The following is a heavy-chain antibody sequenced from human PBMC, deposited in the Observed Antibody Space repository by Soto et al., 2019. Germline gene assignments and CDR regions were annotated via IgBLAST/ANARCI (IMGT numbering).Heavy chain of an antibody. CDR1: GFTFSSYG. CDR3: AKDDSGGYPPYYYYGMDV. CDR2: ISYDGSNK. J-gene: IGHJ6*02. Sequence: QVQLVESGGGVVQPGRSLRLSCAASGFTFSSYGMHWVRQAPGKGLEWVAVISYDGSNKYYADSVKGRFTISRDNSKNTLCLQMNSLRAEDTVVYSCAKDDSGGYPPYYYYGMDVWGQGTTVTVSS. V-gene: IGHV3-30*18. D-gene: IGHD6-19*01.